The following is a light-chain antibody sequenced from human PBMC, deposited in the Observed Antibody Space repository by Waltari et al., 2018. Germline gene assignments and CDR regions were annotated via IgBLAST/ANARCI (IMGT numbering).Light chain of an antibody. CDR1: QSIATY. CDR2: AAS. V-gene: IGKV1-39*01. Sequence: DIQLTKSPSSLSASIGDRVTITCRASQSIATYLNWYQEKPGKAPKLLIFAASSLYSGVPSRFSGSGSGTDFTLSISSLQPEDFATYYCQQSFVSPWTFGQGTKVEIK. J-gene: IGKJ1*01. CDR3: QQSFVSPWT.